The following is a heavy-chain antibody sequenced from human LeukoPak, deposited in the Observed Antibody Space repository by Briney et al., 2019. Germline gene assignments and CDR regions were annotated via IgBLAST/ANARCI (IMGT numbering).Heavy chain of an antibody. CDR1: GGSISGSSYY. V-gene: IGHV4-39*01. Sequence: SETLSLTCSVSGGSISGSSYYWGWIRQPPGKGLEWIGSIPYSGSTYYSASLKSRITISMDTSKNQFSLNLSSVTAADTAVYYCARGSYDVLTGYSTLGEYWGQGTLVTVSS. J-gene: IGHJ4*02. CDR3: ARGSYDVLTGYSTLGEY. D-gene: IGHD3-9*01. CDR2: IPYSGST.